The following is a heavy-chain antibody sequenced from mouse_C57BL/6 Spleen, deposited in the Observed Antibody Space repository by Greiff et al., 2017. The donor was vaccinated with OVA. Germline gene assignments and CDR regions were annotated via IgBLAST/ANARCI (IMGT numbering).Heavy chain of an antibody. J-gene: IGHJ3*01. CDR3: ARSPNYYGSSYEGAY. CDR1: GYTFTSYT. CDR2: INPSSGYT. D-gene: IGHD1-1*01. Sequence: VKLQQSGAELARPGASVKMSCKASGYTFTSYTMHWVKQRPGQGLEWIGYINPSSGYTKYNQKFKDKATLTADKSSSTAYMQLSSLTSEDSAVYYCARSPNYYGSSYEGAYWGQGTLVTVSA. V-gene: IGHV1-4*01.